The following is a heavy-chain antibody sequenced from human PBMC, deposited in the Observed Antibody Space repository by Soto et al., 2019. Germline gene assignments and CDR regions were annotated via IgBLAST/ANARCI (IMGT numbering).Heavy chain of an antibody. Sequence: QVQLQESGPGLVKPSETLSLTCTVSGGSVTNHHLSWIRQPPGKGLEWMGYINYSGSTNYNPSLWRRVTMSVDTSNSQFSLKLSSVTAADTAGYYCATYISGGWGRGYWGQGTLVTVSS. V-gene: IGHV4-59*08. CDR2: INYSGST. D-gene: IGHD3-16*01. CDR1: GGSVTNHH. CDR3: ATYISGGWGRGY. J-gene: IGHJ4*02.